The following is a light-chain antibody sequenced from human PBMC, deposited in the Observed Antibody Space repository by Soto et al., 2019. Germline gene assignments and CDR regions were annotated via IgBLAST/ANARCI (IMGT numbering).Light chain of an antibody. V-gene: IGKV1-8*01. CDR1: QGISSY. J-gene: IGKJ1*01. Sequence: AIRMTQSPSSFSASTGDRVTITCRASQGISSYLAWYQQKPGKAPKLLIYAASSLQSGVPSRFSGSGSGTDFTLTINSLQPEDIATYYCQQTNSFPRTFGQGTKVDIK. CDR2: AAS. CDR3: QQTNSFPRT.